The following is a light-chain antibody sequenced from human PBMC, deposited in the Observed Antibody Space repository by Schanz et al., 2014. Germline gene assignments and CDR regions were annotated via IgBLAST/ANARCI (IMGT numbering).Light chain of an antibody. V-gene: IGKV1-39*01. Sequence: DIQMTQSPSSLSASVGDRLTITCRASQSISAYLNWYQQKPGKAPNLLIYAASSLQSGVPSRFSGSGSGTDFTLTISSLQPEDFATYFCQQADTFPPTYTFGPGTRVDIK. CDR1: QSISAY. CDR2: AAS. J-gene: IGKJ2*01. CDR3: QQADTFPPTYT.